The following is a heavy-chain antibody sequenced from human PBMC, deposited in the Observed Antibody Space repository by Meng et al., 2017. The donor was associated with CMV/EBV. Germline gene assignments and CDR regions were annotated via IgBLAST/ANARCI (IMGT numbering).Heavy chain of an antibody. J-gene: IGHJ5*02. CDR1: GGSFSGYY. D-gene: IGHD6-6*01. CDR2: IYYSGST. Sequence: SETLSLTCAVYGGSFSGYYWSWIRQPPGKGLEWIGYIYYSGSTNYNPSLKSRVTISVDTSKNQFSLKLSSVTAADTAVYCCARARGYSSSSKNWFDTWGQRTLVTVSS. V-gene: IGHV4-59*01. CDR3: ARARGYSSSSKNWFDT.